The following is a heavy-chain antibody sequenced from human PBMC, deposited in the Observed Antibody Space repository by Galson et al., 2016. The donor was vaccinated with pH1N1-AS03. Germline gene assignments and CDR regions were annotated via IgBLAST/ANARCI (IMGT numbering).Heavy chain of an antibody. J-gene: IGHJ4*02. CDR1: GFTFSTYA. D-gene: IGHD5-12*01. V-gene: IGHV3-23*01. Sequence: SLRLSCAVSGFTFSTYAMTWVRQAPGRGLEWVSSISSTGSNTFYADSVMGRFTISRDNSKNTLYLQMNSLRAEDTAMYYCARDLGYGIKGYGFDNWGQGTLVTVSS. CDR2: ISSTGSNT. CDR3: ARDLGYGIKGYGFDN.